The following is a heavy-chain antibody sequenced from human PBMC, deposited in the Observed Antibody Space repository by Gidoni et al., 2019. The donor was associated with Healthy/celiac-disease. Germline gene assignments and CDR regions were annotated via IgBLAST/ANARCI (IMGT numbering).Heavy chain of an antibody. CDR2: ISGSGGST. Sequence: EVQLLESGGGLVQPGGSLRLSCAASGFTFSSYAMSWVRQAPGKGLEWVSAISGSGGSTYYADSVKGRFTISRVNSKNTLYLQMNSLRAEDTAVYYCAKDLGWLQFWSYFDYWGQGTLVTVSS. D-gene: IGHD5-12*01. CDR3: AKDLGWLQFWSYFDY. J-gene: IGHJ4*02. V-gene: IGHV3-23*01. CDR1: GFTFSSYA.